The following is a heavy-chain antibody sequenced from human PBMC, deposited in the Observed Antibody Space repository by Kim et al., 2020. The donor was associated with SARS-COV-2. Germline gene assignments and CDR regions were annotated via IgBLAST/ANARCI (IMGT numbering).Heavy chain of an antibody. CDR3: SRTGTMAGTAY. CDR1: GGSISGTSYY. V-gene: IGHV4-39*01. J-gene: IGHJ4*02. CDR2: IYYSGST. D-gene: IGHD1-1*01. Sequence: SETLSLSCTVSGGSISGTSYYWGWIRQSPGKGLEWLGSIYYSGSTYYNPSLRSRVTISVDTSKNQFSLQLSSVTAADTAVYFCSRTGTMAGTAYWGQGTLVTVSS.